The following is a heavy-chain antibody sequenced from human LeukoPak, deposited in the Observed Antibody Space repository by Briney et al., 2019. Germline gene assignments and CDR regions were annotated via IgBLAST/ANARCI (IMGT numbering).Heavy chain of an antibody. V-gene: IGHV3-7*01. J-gene: IGHJ5*02. CDR1: GFTFSNYW. Sequence: PGGSLRLSCAASGFTFSNYWMIWVRQAPGKGLEWVANINEGASKKYYVDSVEGRFTISRDDAKNSLYLQMNSLRAEDTAMYYCATSTYSSSPSWGQGTLVTVSS. CDR2: INEGASKK. D-gene: IGHD6-6*01. CDR3: ATSTYSSSPS.